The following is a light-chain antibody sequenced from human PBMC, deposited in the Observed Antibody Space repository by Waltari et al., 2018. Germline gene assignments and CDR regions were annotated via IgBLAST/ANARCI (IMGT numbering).Light chain of an antibody. CDR2: AAS. Sequence: ITCRASQGIRNDLGWYQQKPGKAPKLLIYAASSLQSGVPSRFSGSGSGTDFTLTISSLQPEDFATYYCLQDYNYPLTFGQGTKVEIK. V-gene: IGKV1-6*01. CDR3: LQDYNYPLT. CDR1: QGIRND. J-gene: IGKJ1*01.